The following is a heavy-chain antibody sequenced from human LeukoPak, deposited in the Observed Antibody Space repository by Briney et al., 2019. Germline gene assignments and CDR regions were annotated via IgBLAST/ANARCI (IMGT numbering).Heavy chain of an antibody. V-gene: IGHV4-59*01. CDR3: VSYSRVPGTYHLPY. CDR1: GGSISSYY. D-gene: IGHD1-1*01. CDR2: GYYSGGT. Sequence: PSETLSLTCTVSGGSISSYYWSWIRQSPGKGLEWIGDGYYSGGTNYNPYLKSRVSISVDTCKNQFSLKLTSVTAADTAVYSCVSYSRVPGTYHLPYWGQGTLVTVSS. J-gene: IGHJ4*02.